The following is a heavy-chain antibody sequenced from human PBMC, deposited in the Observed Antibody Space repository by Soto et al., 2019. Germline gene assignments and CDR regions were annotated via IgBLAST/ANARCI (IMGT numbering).Heavy chain of an antibody. V-gene: IGHV1-18*01. D-gene: IGHD2-15*01. CDR1: GYTFASYG. CDR3: AGAGGYCCGGSCYCYFPD. J-gene: IGHJ4*02. Sequence: QVTLMQSEAEVKKPGASVKVSCKASGYTFASYGVSWVRQAPGQGLEWMGWISGYNGNTNYAQKPQARVTITTDRTTSTAYMELRSLRSDDTAVYYCAGAGGYCCGGSCYCYFPDWGQGPLVTVSA. CDR2: ISGYNGNT.